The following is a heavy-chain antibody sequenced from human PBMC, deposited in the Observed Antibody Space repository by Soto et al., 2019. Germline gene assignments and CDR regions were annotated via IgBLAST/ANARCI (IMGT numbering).Heavy chain of an antibody. J-gene: IGHJ4*02. CDR3: ARAPAYPSYSSRPSFDGDYFDY. CDR2: IWYDGSNK. CDR1: GFTFSSYG. Sequence: QVQLVESGGGVVQPGRSLRLSCAASGFTFSSYGMHWVRQAPGKGLEWVAVIWYDGSNKYYADSVKGRFTISRDNSKNTLYLQMISLRAEETAVYYCARAPAYPSYSSRPSFDGDYFDYGGEGTLVTVSS. V-gene: IGHV3-33*01. D-gene: IGHD2-2*01.